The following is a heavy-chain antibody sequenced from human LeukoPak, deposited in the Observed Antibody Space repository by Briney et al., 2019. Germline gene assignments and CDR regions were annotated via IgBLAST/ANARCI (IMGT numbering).Heavy chain of an antibody. CDR2: ISSSSSYI. V-gene: IGHV3-21*01. CDR1: GFTFGSYS. J-gene: IGHJ4*02. Sequence: GGSLRLSCAASGFTFGSYSMNWVRQAPGKGLEWVSSISSSSSYIYYADSVKGRFTISRDNAKNSLYLQMNSLRAEDTAVYYCARTFGIYTTRSDYWGQGALVTVSS. CDR3: ARTFGIYTTRSDY. D-gene: IGHD2/OR15-2a*01.